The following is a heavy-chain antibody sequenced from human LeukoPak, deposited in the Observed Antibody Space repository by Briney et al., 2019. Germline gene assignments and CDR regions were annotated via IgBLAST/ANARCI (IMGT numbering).Heavy chain of an antibody. D-gene: IGHD3-9*01. CDR2: IRTQANNDAT. CDR3: AGDYNSLTGLNY. CDR1: GFTFSGSA. V-gene: IGHV3-73*01. J-gene: IGHJ4*02. Sequence: PGGSLRLSCAASGFTFSGSAMHWVRQASGKGLEWLGRIRTQANNDATAYGAPVKGRFIISRDDSRNTAYLQMNSLKTEDTAVYYCAGDYNSLTGLNYWGQGTLVTVSS.